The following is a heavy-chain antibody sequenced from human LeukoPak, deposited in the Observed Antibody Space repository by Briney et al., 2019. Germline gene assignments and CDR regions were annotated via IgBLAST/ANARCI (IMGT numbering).Heavy chain of an antibody. V-gene: IGHV3-30*03. D-gene: IGHD5/OR15-5a*01. CDR3: ARDLRRFAAYYFDY. J-gene: IGHJ4*02. Sequence: GGSLRLSCAASGFTFSGYAIHWVRQAPGKGLEWVAVISPDGRDKHHADSVKGRFTISRDNSKNTLYLQTNSLRAEDTAVYYCARDLRRFAAYYFDYWGQGTLVTVSS. CDR2: ISPDGRDK. CDR1: GFTFSGYA.